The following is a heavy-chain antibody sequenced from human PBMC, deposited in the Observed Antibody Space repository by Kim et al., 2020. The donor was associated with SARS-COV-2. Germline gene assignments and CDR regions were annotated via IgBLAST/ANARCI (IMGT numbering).Heavy chain of an antibody. D-gene: IGHD2-2*01. CDR2: INHSGST. J-gene: IGHJ6*03. V-gene: IGHV4-34*01. CDR3: ARGPVVPAQSRYYYYYYY. CDR1: GGSFSGYY. Sequence: SETLSLTCAVYGGSFSGYYWSWIRQPPGKGLEWIGEINHSGSTNYNPSLKSRVTISVDTSKNQFSLKLSSVTAADTAVYYCARGPVVPAQSRYYYYYYY.